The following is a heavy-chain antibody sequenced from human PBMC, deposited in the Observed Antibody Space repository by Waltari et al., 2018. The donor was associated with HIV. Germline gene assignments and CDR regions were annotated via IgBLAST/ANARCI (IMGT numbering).Heavy chain of an antibody. CDR2: IAYDGTNK. V-gene: IGHV3-30*04. CDR1: VFPLSCFP. D-gene: IGHD6-19*01. J-gene: IGHJ5*02. Sequence: QVHLFESGGVVVQPGRSLWLSCAASVFPLSCFPIPWARQDPRKGLEWVAAIAYDGTNKYYPDSGKGRFTISRDNSRNTMYLQMNSLRTEDTAVYYCARDQDSGGWYGGGWFDPWGQGTLVTVSS. CDR3: ARDQDSGGWYGGGWFDP.